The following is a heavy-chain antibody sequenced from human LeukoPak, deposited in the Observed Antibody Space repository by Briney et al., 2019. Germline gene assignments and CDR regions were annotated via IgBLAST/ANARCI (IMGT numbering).Heavy chain of an antibody. V-gene: IGHV3-15*01. Sequence: GGSLRLSCAASGFIVSSNYMSWVRQAPGKGLEWVGHIKSRSDGGTTDYAAPVKGRFSISRDDSKNTLYLQMNSLKTEDTAVYYCTTDSFTVIVPTAKGPWGQGTLVTVSS. CDR3: TTDSFTVIVPTAKGP. CDR2: IKSRSDGGTT. CDR1: GFIVSSNY. J-gene: IGHJ5*02. D-gene: IGHD2-2*01.